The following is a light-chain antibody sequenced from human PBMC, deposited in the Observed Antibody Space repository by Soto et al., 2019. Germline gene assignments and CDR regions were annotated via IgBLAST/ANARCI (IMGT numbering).Light chain of an antibody. V-gene: IGLV2-14*01. CDR1: SSDVGGYNY. CDR2: DVS. CDR3: SSYTSSSTGV. J-gene: IGLJ2*01. Sequence: QSALTQPASVSGSPGQSITISCTETSSDVGGYNYVSWYQQHLGKAPKLMIYDVSNRPSGVSNRFSGSKSGNTASLTISGLQADDEADYYCSSYTSSSTGVFGGGTKLTVL.